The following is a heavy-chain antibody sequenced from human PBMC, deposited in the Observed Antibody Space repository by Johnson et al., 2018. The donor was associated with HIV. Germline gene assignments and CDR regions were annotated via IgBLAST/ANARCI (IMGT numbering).Heavy chain of an antibody. V-gene: IGHV3-11*04. J-gene: IGHJ3*02. D-gene: IGHD7-27*01. CDR2: ISSSGSTI. CDR3: ARGSGVGAFDI. CDR1: GFTFSDYY. Sequence: QVQLVESGGVLVKPGGSLRLSCSASGFTFSDYYITWIRQAPGKGLEWISYISSSGSTIYYADSVKGRFTSSRDNSKNSLYLQMSSLRVEDTAVYYCARGSGVGAFDIWGQGTMVTVSS.